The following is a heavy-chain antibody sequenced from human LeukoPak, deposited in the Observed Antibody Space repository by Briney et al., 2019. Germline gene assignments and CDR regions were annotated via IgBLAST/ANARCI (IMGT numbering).Heavy chain of an antibody. CDR3: ALGQQWLTPDY. Sequence: GGSLRLSCAASGFTFSSYGMHWVRQAPGKGLEWVAVISYDGSNKYYADSVKGRFTISRDNSKNTLYLQMNSLRAEDTAVYYSALGQQWLTPDYWGQGTLVTVSS. D-gene: IGHD6-19*01. CDR2: ISYDGSNK. CDR1: GFTFSSYG. J-gene: IGHJ4*02. V-gene: IGHV3-30*03.